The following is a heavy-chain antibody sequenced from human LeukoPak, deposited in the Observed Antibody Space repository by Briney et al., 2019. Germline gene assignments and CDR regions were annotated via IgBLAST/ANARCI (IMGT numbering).Heavy chain of an antibody. J-gene: IGHJ6*03. CDR2: MNPNSGNT. CDR1: GYTFTNYD. D-gene: IGHD5-24*01. Sequence: ASVKVSCKASGYTFTNYDINWVRQATGQGLEWMGWMNPNSGNTGSPQKFQGRVTITRDTSISTAYLELSSLTSDDTGVYYCARGGLSTSGYTHMDVWGKGTTVTVSS. V-gene: IGHV1-8*01. CDR3: ARGGLSTSGYTHMDV.